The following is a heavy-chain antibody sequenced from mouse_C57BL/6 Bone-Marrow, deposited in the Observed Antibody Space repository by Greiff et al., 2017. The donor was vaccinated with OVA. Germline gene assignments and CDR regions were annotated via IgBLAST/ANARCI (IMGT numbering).Heavy chain of an antibody. D-gene: IGHD1-1*01. V-gene: IGHV5-15*01. CDR3: ARRRITTVVATDAMDY. J-gene: IGHJ4*01. Sequence: EVKLVESGGGLVQPGGSLKLSCAASGFTFSDYGMAWVRQAPRKGPEWVAFISNLAYSIYYADTVTGRFTISRENAKNTLYLEMSSLRSEDTAMYYCARRRITTVVATDAMDYWGQGTSVTVSS. CDR2: ISNLAYSI. CDR1: GFTFSDYG.